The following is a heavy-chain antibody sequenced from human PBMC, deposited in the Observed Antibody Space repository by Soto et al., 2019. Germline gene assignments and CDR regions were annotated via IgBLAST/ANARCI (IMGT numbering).Heavy chain of an antibody. CDR1: GFNFGNYA. Sequence: VLLVESGGGLVQPGRSLRLSCAVSGFNFGNYAMHWVRQAQGKGLEWVAAINWNSDKVAYAGSVLGRFTIFRDSAKNSLHLQMNDLTTEDTALYYCAKDKGGTPYYIDSWGQGILVTVSS. CDR2: INWNSDKV. D-gene: IGHD6-25*01. J-gene: IGHJ4*02. CDR3: AKDKGGTPYYIDS. V-gene: IGHV3-9*01.